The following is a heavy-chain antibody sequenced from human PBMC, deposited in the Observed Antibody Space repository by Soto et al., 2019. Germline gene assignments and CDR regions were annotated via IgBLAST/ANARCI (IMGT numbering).Heavy chain of an antibody. Sequence: SETLSLTCTVSGGSISSSSYYWGWIRQPPGKGLEWIGGIYYSGSTYYSPSLKSRVTISVDTSKNQFSLKLSSVTAADTAVYYCARATSEVIFDYWGQGTLVTVSS. CDR2: IYYSGST. D-gene: IGHD3-22*01. CDR3: ARATSEVIFDY. V-gene: IGHV4-39*01. J-gene: IGHJ4*02. CDR1: GGSISSSSYY.